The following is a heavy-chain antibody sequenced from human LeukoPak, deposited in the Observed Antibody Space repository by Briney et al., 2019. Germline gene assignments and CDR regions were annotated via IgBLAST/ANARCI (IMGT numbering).Heavy chain of an antibody. CDR3: ARSPGYYDFWSGYFDY. Sequence: SETLSLTCAVYGGSFSGYYWSWIRQPPGKGLEWIGEINHSGSTNYNPSLKSRVTISVDTSKNQFSLKLSSVTAADTAVYYCARSPGYYDFWSGYFDYWGLGTLVTVSS. V-gene: IGHV4-34*01. J-gene: IGHJ4*02. CDR2: INHSGST. D-gene: IGHD3-3*01. CDR1: GGSFSGYY.